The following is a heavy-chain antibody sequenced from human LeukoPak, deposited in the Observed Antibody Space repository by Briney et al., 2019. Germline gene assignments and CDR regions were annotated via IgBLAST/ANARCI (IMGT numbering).Heavy chain of an antibody. J-gene: IGHJ4*02. CDR2: ISAYNGNT. V-gene: IGHV1-18*01. CDR1: GYTFTSYG. Sequence: GASVKVSCKASGYTFTSYGISWVRQAPGQGLEWMGWISAYNGNTNYAQKLQGRVTMTRDTSISTAYMELSRLRSDDTAVYYCARGNIEWELGDYWGQGTLVTVSS. CDR3: ARGNIEWELGDY. D-gene: IGHD1-26*01.